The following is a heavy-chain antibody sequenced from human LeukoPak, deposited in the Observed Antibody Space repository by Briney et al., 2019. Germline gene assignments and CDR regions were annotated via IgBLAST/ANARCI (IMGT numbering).Heavy chain of an antibody. CDR1: GGSINTYY. V-gene: IGHV4-59*12. CDR2: IYHNGNT. CDR3: ARNPWYYDSSGYFEFDY. D-gene: IGHD3-22*01. Sequence: SETLSLTCTVSGGSINTYYWSWIRQPPGKGLEWIGYIYHNGNTNYNPSLKSRVTMSVDTSKNQFSLKLSSVTAADTAVYYCARNPWYYDSSGYFEFDYWGQGTLVTVS. J-gene: IGHJ4*02.